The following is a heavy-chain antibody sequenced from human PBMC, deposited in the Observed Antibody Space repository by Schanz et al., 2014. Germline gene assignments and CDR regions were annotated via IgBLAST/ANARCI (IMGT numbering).Heavy chain of an antibody. CDR1: GFTVNTNY. CDR2: ISGSGGDT. Sequence: ESGGGLIQPGGSLRLSCAVSGFTVNTNYMSWVRQAPGKGLEWVSAISGSGGDTYYADSVKGRFTISRDNAKNSLYLQMNSLRAEDTAVYYCARDKGGYYPFDYWGQGTLVTVSS. J-gene: IGHJ4*02. V-gene: IGHV3-21*01. CDR3: ARDKGGYYPFDY. D-gene: IGHD3-3*01.